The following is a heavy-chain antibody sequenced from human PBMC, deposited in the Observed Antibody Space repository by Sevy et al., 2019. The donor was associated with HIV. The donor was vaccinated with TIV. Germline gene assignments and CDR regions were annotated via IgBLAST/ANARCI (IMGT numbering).Heavy chain of an antibody. CDR3: ARDKAVAGTAWGAFDI. V-gene: IGHV6-1*01. CDR1: GDSVSSNSAA. Sequence: SQTLSLTCAISGDSVSSNSAAWNWIRQCPSRGLESLGRTYSRSKWYNDYAVSVKSRITINPDTSKNQFSLQLNSVTPEDTAVYYCARDKAVAGTAWGAFDIWGQGTMVTVSS. CDR2: TYSRSKWYN. D-gene: IGHD6-13*01. J-gene: IGHJ3*02.